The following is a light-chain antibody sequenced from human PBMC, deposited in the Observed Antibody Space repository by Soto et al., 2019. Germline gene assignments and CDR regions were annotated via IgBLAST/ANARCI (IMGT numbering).Light chain of an antibody. CDR1: QSLLHSDGETY. J-gene: IGKJ2*01. CDR2: KIS. CDR3: MQATEYPPYT. V-gene: IGKV2-24*01. Sequence: DIVLTQTPLSSPVTLGQPASISCRSSQSLLHSDGETYLSWLQQRAGQPPRLLIYKISKRFSGXPXRXTGRGAGTHFTLQISRVEAEDGGIYYCMQATEYPPYTFGQGTKLEIK.